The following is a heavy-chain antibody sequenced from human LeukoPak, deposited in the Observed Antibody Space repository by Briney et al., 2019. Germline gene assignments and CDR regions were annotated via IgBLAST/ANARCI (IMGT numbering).Heavy chain of an antibody. D-gene: IGHD1-1*01. V-gene: IGHV3-73*01. CDR2: IRSKANNYAT. Sequence: GGSLRLSCTASGFTFSGSAMHWVRQASGKGPEWVGRIRSKANNYATVYAASVKGRFTISRDDSKNTAYLQMNSLKTEDTAVYYCTSGLSVRRSNNTPVDYWGQGTLVTVSS. CDR3: TSGLSVRRSNNTPVDY. J-gene: IGHJ4*02. CDR1: GFTFSGSA.